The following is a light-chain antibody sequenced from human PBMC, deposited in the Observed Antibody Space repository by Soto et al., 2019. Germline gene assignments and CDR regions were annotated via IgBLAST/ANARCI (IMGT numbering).Light chain of an antibody. CDR1: SSNIGSNT. CDR2: SNN. CDR3: AAWDDSLNGQVV. J-gene: IGLJ2*01. Sequence: QSVLTQPPSASGTPGQRVTISCSGSSSNIGSNTVNWYRQLPGTAPKLLIYSNNQRPSGVPDRFSGSKSGTSASLAISGLQSEDEADYYCAAWDDSLNGQVVFGGGTKLTVL. V-gene: IGLV1-44*01.